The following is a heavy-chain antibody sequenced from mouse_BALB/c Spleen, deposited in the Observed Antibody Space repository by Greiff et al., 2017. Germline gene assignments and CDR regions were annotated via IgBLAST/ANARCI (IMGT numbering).Heavy chain of an antibody. CDR2: INPSNGRT. CDR1: GYTFTSYW. Sequence: QVQLQQSGAELVKPGASVKLSCKASGYTFTSYWMHWVKQRPGQGLEWIGEINPSNGRTNYNEKFKSKATLTVDKSSSTAYMQLSSLTSEDSAVYYCARWRSAYWGQGTLVTVSA. J-gene: IGHJ3*01. V-gene: IGHV1S81*02. CDR3: ARWRSAY.